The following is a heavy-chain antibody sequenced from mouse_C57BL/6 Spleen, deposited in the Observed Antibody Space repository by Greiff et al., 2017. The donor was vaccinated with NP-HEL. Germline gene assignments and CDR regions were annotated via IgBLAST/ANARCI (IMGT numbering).Heavy chain of an antibody. V-gene: IGHV1-82*01. J-gene: IGHJ2*01. CDR1: GYAFSSSW. CDR3: AREEDYSNFGDFDY. Sequence: VQGVESGPELVKPGASVKISCKASGYAFSSSWMNWVKQRPGKGLEWIGRIYPGDGDTNYNGKFKGKATLTADKSSSTAYMQLSSLTSEDSAVYFCAREEDYSNFGDFDYWGQGTTLTVSS. CDR2: IYPGDGDT. D-gene: IGHD2-5*01.